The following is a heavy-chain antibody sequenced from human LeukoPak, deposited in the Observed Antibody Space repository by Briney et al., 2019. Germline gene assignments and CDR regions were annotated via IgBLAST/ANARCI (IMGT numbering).Heavy chain of an antibody. CDR2: ISYDGSNK. CDR1: GFTFSSYA. CDR3: ARDGSTFTSGAMDV. J-gene: IGHJ6*02. Sequence: GGSLRLSCAASGFTFSSYAMHWVRQAPGKGLEWVAVISYDGSNKYYADSVKGRFTISRDNSKNTLYLQMNSLRAEDTAVYYCARDGSTFTSGAMDVWGRGTTVTVSS. D-gene: IGHD3-3*02. V-gene: IGHV3-30*04.